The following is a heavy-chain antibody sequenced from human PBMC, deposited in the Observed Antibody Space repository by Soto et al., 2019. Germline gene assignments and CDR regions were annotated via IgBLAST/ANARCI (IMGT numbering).Heavy chain of an antibody. CDR1: GGSFSGYY. J-gene: IGHJ6*02. CDR2: INHSGST. D-gene: IGHD6-19*01. V-gene: IGHV4-34*01. CDR3: ARPTRQWLGLRYYYGMDV. Sequence: QVQLQQWGAGLLKPSETLSLTCAVYGGSFSGYYWSWIRQPPGKGLEWIGEINHSGSTNYNPSLKSRVTISVDTPKNQFSLKLSSVTAAATAVYYCARPTRQWLGLRYYYGMDVWGQGTTVTVSS.